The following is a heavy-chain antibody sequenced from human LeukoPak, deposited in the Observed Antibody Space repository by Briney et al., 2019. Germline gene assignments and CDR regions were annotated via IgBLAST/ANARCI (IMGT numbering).Heavy chain of an antibody. D-gene: IGHD1-26*01. V-gene: IGHV1-3*01. CDR2: INAGNGNT. J-gene: IGHJ3*02. CDR3: ARASGSYDAFDI. Sequence: GASVKVSCKASGYTFTSYAMHWVRQAPGQRLEWMGWINAGNGNTKYSQKFQGRVTITRDTSASTAYMELSSLRSEDTAVYYCARASGSYDAFDIWGQGTMVTVSS. CDR1: GYTFTSYA.